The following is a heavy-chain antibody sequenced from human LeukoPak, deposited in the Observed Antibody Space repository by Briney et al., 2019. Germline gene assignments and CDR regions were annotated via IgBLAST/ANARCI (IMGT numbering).Heavy chain of an antibody. CDR1: GFTFSDYY. CDR3: ARVGFRGLQSDY. Sequence: PGGSLRLSCAASGFTFSDYYMSWIRQAPGKGLEWVSYISSSGSTLYYADSVRGRFTISRDNAKNSLYLQMNSLRAEDTAVYYCARVGFRGLQSDYWGQGTLVTVSS. V-gene: IGHV3-11*01. D-gene: IGHD4-11*01. CDR2: ISSSGSTL. J-gene: IGHJ4*02.